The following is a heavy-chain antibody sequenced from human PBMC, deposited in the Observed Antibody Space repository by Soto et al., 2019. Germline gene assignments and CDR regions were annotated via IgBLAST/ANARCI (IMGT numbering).Heavy chain of an antibody. CDR2: ISYDGSNK. Sequence: GGSLILSCAASGFTFSSYGMHWVRQAPGKGLEWVAVISYDGSNKYYADSVKGRFTISRDNSKNTLYLQMNSLRAEDTAVYYCAKEARDTAMVNAFDYWGQGTLVTVSS. CDR1: GFTFSSYG. J-gene: IGHJ4*02. D-gene: IGHD5-18*01. V-gene: IGHV3-30*18. CDR3: AKEARDTAMVNAFDY.